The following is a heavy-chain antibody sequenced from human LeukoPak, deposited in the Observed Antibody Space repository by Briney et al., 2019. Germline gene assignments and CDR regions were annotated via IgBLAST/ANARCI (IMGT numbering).Heavy chain of an antibody. V-gene: IGHV3-48*01. J-gene: IGHJ4*02. Sequence: PGGSLRLSCAASGFTFSGYGMHWVRQAPGKGLEWVSYISSSSSTIYYADSGKGRFTISRDNAKNSLYLQMNSLRAEDTAVYYCPREHAPFGSGCTAAYWGQGTLVTVSS. D-gene: IGHD6-19*01. CDR3: PREHAPFGSGCTAAY. CDR2: ISSSSSTI. CDR1: GFTFSGYG.